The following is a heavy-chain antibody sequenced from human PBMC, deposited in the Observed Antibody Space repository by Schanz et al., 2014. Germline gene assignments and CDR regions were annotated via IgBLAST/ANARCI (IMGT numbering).Heavy chain of an antibody. CDR3: ARARYGLDV. J-gene: IGHJ6*02. CDR2: INPTTGNP. Sequence: QVQLVQSGAEVKEPGASVKLSCKSSGYTFTDYYMQWVRQAPGQGLEWMGWINPTTGNPGYAQGFTGRFVFSFDTSVSTAYLQISGLKAEDTAVYYCARARYGLDVWGQGTTVTVSS. CDR1: GYTFTDYY. V-gene: IGHV7-4-1*02.